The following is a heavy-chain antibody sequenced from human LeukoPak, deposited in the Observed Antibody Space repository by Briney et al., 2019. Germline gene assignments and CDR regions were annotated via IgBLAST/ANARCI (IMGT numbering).Heavy chain of an antibody. V-gene: IGHV4-59*01. J-gene: IGHJ5*02. Sequence: SETLSLTCTVSGGSISSCYWSWIRQPPGKGLEWIGYIYYSGSTNYNPSLKSRVTISVDTSKNQFSLKLSSVTAADTAVYYCARIVGAAYNWFDPWGQGTLVTVSS. D-gene: IGHD1-26*01. CDR2: IYYSGST. CDR3: ARIVGAAYNWFDP. CDR1: GGSISSCY.